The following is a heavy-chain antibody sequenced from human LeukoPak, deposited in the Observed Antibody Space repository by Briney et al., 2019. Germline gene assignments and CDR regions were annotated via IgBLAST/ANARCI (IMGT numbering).Heavy chain of an antibody. J-gene: IGHJ6*03. D-gene: IGHD1-20*01. CDR1: GYTFTSYA. V-gene: IGHV1-3*01. Sequence: ASVKVSCKASGYTFTSYAMHWVRQAPGQRLEWMGWINAGNGNTKYSQKFQGRVTITRDTSASTAYMELSSLRSEDTAVYYCARGTRYNWNYAYYMDVWGKGTTVTVSS. CDR3: ARGTRYNWNYAYYMDV. CDR2: INAGNGNT.